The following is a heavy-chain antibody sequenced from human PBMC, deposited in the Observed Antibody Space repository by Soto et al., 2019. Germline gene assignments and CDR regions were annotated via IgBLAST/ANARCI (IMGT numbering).Heavy chain of an antibody. CDR3: ATLGHPDIVVVPAAIDRNAFDI. V-gene: IGHV1-24*01. Sequence: RASVKVSCKVSGYTLTELSMHWVRQAPGKGLEWMGGFDPEDGETIYAQKFQGRVTMTEDTSTDTAYMELSSLRSEDTAVYYCATLGHPDIVVVPAAIDRNAFDIWGQGTMVTVSS. CDR1: GYTLTELS. J-gene: IGHJ3*02. D-gene: IGHD2-2*01. CDR2: FDPEDGET.